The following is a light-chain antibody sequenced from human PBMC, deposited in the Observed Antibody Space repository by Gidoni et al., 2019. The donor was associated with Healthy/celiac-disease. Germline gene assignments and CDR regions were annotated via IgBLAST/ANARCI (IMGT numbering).Light chain of an antibody. Sequence: IVLTQSPGTLSLSPGERATLSRRASQSVSSSYLAWYQQRPGQSPRLLNYGASSSATGIPDRFSVSVSGTDFTLTISRLEPEDFAVYYCQQYGSSPPWTFGQGTKVEIK. CDR1: QSVSSSY. CDR3: QQYGSSPPWT. V-gene: IGKV3-20*01. J-gene: IGKJ1*01. CDR2: GAS.